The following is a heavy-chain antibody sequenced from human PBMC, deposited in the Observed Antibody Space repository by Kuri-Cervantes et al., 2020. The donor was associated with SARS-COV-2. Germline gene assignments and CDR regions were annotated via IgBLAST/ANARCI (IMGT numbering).Heavy chain of an antibody. V-gene: IGHV3-7*05. CDR2: IKPDGSDK. CDR3: AKVGHYSYGYLGW. CDR1: GFNFRSYW. Sequence: LSHTCAASGFNFRSYWMRWVRQAPGKGLEWVAKIKPDGSDKYYGDSLKGRCTISKDNTKNSLYLQMDSLRAEDTAVYYCAKVGHYSYGYLGWWGQGTMVTVSS. D-gene: IGHD5-18*01. J-gene: IGHJ4*02.